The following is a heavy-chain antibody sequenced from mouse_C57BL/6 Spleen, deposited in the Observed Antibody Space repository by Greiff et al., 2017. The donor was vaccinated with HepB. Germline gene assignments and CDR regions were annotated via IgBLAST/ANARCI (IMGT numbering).Heavy chain of an antibody. CDR2: INPNNGGT. Sequence: EVQLQQSGPELVKPGASVKISCKASGYTFTDYYMNWVKQSHGKSLEWIGDINPNNGGTSYNQKFKGKATLTVDKSSSTAYMELRSLTSEDSAVYYCARPDSAWFAYWGQGTLVTVSA. D-gene: IGHD3-1*01. CDR1: GYTFTDYY. J-gene: IGHJ3*01. CDR3: ARPDSAWFAY. V-gene: IGHV1-26*01.